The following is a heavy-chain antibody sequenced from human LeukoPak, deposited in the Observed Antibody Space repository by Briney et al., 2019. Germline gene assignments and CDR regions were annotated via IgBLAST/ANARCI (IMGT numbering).Heavy chain of an antibody. CDR1: GFTFRSYG. CDR3: AREHGSGSYYGVY. J-gene: IGHJ4*02. V-gene: IGHV3-23*01. CDR2: ISGSGGST. D-gene: IGHD3-10*01. Sequence: GETLRLSCAASGFTFRSYGMSWVRQAPGKGLEWVSTISGSGGSTYYADSVKGRFTISRDNSKNTLYLQMNSLRAEDTAVYYCAREHGSGSYYGVYWGQGTLVTVSS.